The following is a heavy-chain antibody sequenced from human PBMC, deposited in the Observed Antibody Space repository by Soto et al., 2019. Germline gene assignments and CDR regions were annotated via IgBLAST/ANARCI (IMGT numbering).Heavy chain of an antibody. CDR1: GGSFSGYY. J-gene: IGHJ4*02. CDR2: VYHTGST. Sequence: SETLSLTCAVYGGSFSGYYWSWIRQPPGKGLEWIGEVYHTGSTNYDPSFKSRVTISVDISNNLFSLSLTSVTAADTAFYYCASHIPGSSTLAYWGQGTLVTVSS. CDR3: ASHIPGSSTLAY. V-gene: IGHV4-34*01. D-gene: IGHD1-26*01.